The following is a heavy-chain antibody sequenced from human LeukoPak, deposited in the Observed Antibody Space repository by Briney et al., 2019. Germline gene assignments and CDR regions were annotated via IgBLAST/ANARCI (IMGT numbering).Heavy chain of an antibody. J-gene: IGHJ1*01. V-gene: IGHV4-34*01. CDR3: ARGKTSYGLLEYFQR. Sequence: PSETLSLTCGVYGYSFSGYFWSWVRQPPGKGLEWIGDISSSGSTNYNPSLKSRVTISAATSKNQFSLKLSSVTAADTALYYCARGKTSYGLLEYFQRWGQGALVSV. CDR1: GYSFSGYF. CDR2: ISSSGST. D-gene: IGHD5-18*01.